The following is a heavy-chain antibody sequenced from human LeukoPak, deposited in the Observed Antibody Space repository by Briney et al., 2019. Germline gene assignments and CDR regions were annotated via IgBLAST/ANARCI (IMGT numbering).Heavy chain of an antibody. J-gene: IGHJ6*02. D-gene: IGHD2-2*01. CDR1: GGSISSYY. Sequence: MPSETLSLTCTVSGGSISSYYWSWIRQPPGKGLEWIGYIYYSGSTNYNPSLKSRVTISVDTSKNRFSLKLSSVTAADTAVYYCARDRVVVVPAAPYYYYYGMDVWGQGTTVTVSS. V-gene: IGHV4-59*01. CDR3: ARDRVVVVPAAPYYYYYGMDV. CDR2: IYYSGST.